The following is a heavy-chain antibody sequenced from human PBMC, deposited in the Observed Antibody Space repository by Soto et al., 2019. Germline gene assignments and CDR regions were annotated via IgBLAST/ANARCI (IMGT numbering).Heavy chain of an antibody. CDR2: IKRETDGGTT. CDR3: TTRVYYSDSSGQPRDFDY. Sequence: GGSLRLSCTASGFTFSNAWMSWVRQAPGKGLEWVGRIKRETDGGTTDHAAPVKGRVTISRDDSKNTLYLQMNSLKTEDTAVYYCTTRVYYSDSSGQPRDFDYWGQGTLVTVYS. CDR1: GFTFSNAW. J-gene: IGHJ4*02. D-gene: IGHD3-22*01. V-gene: IGHV3-15*01.